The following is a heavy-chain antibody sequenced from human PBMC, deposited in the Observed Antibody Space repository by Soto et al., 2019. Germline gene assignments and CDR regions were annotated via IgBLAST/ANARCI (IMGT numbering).Heavy chain of an antibody. J-gene: IGHJ6*02. CDR2: IYYSGST. D-gene: IGHD2-2*01. CDR3: ARSLPSIVVVPAAIFDYYYYYGMDV. CDR1: GGSISSGGYY. V-gene: IGHV4-31*03. Sequence: PSETLSLTCTVSGGSISSGGYYWSWIRQHPGKGLEWIGYIYYSGSTYYNPSLKSRVTISVDTSKNQFSLKLSSVTAADTAVYYCARSLPSIVVVPAAIFDYYYYYGMDVWGQGTTVTVSS.